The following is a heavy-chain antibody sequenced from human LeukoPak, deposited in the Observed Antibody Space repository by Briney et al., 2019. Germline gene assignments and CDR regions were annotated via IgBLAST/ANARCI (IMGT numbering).Heavy chain of an antibody. D-gene: IGHD6-19*01. CDR3: ANLIAVAGYYFDY. Sequence: SETLSLTCTVSGGFISSSSYYWGWIRQPPGKGLEWIGSTYYSGSTYYNPSLKSRVTISVDTSKNQFSLKLSSVTAADTAVYYCANLIAVAGYYFDYWGQGTLVTVSS. V-gene: IGHV4-39*01. CDR2: TYYSGST. CDR1: GGFISSSSYY. J-gene: IGHJ4*02.